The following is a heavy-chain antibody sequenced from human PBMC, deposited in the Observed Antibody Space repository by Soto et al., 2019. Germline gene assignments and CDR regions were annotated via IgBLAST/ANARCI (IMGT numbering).Heavy chain of an antibody. D-gene: IGHD3-22*01. CDR1: GFTFSSYG. V-gene: IGHV3-33*01. J-gene: IGHJ4*02. Sequence: GGSLRLSCAASGFTFSSYGMHWVRQAPGKGLEWVAVIWYDGSNKYYADSVKGRFTISRDNSKNTLYLQMNSLRAEDTAVYYCARGSGTYYYDSSGYYSILTDSWGQGTVVTVSS. CDR2: IWYDGSNK. CDR3: ARGSGTYYYDSSGYYSILTDS.